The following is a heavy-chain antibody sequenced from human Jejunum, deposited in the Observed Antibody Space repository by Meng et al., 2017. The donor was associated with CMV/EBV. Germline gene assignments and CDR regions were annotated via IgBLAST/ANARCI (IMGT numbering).Heavy chain of an antibody. Sequence: SSDWVSGGRQGRRKGLEWMANIKQEGGGKYYVDTVKGRYTISRENARNSLYLQMNSLRAEDTAVYYCAGGSAAAGPDYFGYWGQGTLVTVSS. J-gene: IGHJ4*02. CDR2: IKQEGGGK. D-gene: IGHD6-13*01. V-gene: IGHV3-7*01. CDR1: SSDW. CDR3: AGGSAAAGPDYFGY.